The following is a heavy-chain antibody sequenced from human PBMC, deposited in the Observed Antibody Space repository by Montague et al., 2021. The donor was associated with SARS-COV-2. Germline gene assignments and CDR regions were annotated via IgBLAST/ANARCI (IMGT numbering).Heavy chain of an antibody. J-gene: IGHJ2*01. CDR3: AKDARKWELLPSYWYFDL. D-gene: IGHD1-26*01. CDR1: GFISDDYA. Sequence: SLRLSCAASGFISDDYAMHWFRQAPGKGLEWVSGITWKSGRIAYSDSVKGRFTVSRDNAKNSLYLQMNSLRAEDTALYYCAKDARKWELLPSYWYFDLWGRGTLVTVSS. V-gene: IGHV3-9*02. CDR2: ITWKSGRI.